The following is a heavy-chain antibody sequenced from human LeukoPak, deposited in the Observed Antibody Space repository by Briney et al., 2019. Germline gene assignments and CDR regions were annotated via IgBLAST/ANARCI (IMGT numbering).Heavy chain of an antibody. CDR1: GGSISSSSYY. V-gene: IGHV4-39*01. Sequence: SETLSLTCTVSGGSISSSSYYWGWIRQPPGKELEWIGNIYDSGTIYYNLSLKSRVTISVDTSKNQLSLKLSSVTAADTAVYYCATDSVGDTTAFDYWGQGTLVTVSS. CDR2: IYDSGTI. D-gene: IGHD1-26*01. J-gene: IGHJ4*02. CDR3: ATDSVGDTTAFDY.